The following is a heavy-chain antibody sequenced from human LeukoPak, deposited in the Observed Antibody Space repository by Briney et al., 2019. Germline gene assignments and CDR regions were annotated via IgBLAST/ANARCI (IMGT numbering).Heavy chain of an antibody. CDR1: GYTFTSYD. J-gene: IGHJ4*02. Sequence: GASVKVSCKASGYTFTSYDINWVRQATGQGLEWMGWMNPNSGNTGYAQKFQGRVTMARNTSISTAYMELSSLRSEDTAVYYCARANGIAAAALDYWGQGTLVTVSS. V-gene: IGHV1-8*01. D-gene: IGHD6-13*01. CDR2: MNPNSGNT. CDR3: ARANGIAAAALDY.